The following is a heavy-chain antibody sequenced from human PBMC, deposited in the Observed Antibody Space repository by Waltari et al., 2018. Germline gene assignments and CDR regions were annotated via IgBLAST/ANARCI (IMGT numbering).Heavy chain of an antibody. Sequence: QVQLQQWGAGLLKASETLSLTCAVYGGSFSGYYWSWIRQPPGKGLEWIGEINDSGNTHHDPALKSRVTISVDTSKNQVSLKLTSVTAADTAVYYCEGGPGRNWGQGTLVTVSS. CDR3: EGGPGRN. CDR1: GGSFSGYY. J-gene: IGHJ4*02. V-gene: IGHV4-34*01. CDR2: INDSGNT. D-gene: IGHD3-16*01.